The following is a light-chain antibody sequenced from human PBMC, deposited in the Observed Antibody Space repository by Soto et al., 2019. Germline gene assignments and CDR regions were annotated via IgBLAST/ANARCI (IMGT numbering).Light chain of an antibody. J-gene: IGKJ1*01. Sequence: ETVLTQSPATLSLSPGERATLSCRASQTIRSNYLAWYRQTPGQAPRLLIYGASNRATGIADRFSGSGSGTDFTLINSRLEPEDYALYYCQQYGSSPWTFGQGTKLEIK. CDR1: QTIRSNY. CDR3: QQYGSSPWT. CDR2: GAS. V-gene: IGKV3-20*01.